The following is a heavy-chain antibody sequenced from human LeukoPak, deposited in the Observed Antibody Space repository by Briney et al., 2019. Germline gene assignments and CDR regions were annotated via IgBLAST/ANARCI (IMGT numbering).Heavy chain of an antibody. CDR2: IIPIIGTA. CDR3: ARGAGGKTAYFDY. CDR1: GGTFSSYA. J-gene: IGHJ4*02. Sequence: ASVKLSCKASGGTFSSYAISWVRQAPGQGLEWMGGIIPIIGTANYAQKFQGRVTITTDESTSTAYMELSSLRSEDTAVYYCARGAGGKTAYFDYWGQGTLVTVSS. D-gene: IGHD2-21*02. V-gene: IGHV1-69*05.